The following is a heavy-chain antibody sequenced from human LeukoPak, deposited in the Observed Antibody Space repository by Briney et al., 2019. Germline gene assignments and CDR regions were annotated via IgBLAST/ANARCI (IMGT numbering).Heavy chain of an antibody. D-gene: IGHD3-22*01. CDR2: IIPIFGTA. J-gene: IGHJ5*02. V-gene: IGHV1-69*13. CDR1: GGTFSSYA. CDR3: ARDYYYDSSGPFDP. Sequence: ASVKVSCKASGGTFSSYAISWVRQAPGQGLEWMGGIIPIFGTANYAQKFQGRVTITADESTSTAYMELSSLRSEDTAVYYRARDYYYDSSGPFDPWGQGTLVTVSS.